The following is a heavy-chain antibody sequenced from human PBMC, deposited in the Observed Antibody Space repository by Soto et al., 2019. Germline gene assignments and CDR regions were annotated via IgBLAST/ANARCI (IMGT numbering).Heavy chain of an antibody. CDR1: GFTFSSYA. CDR3: AKEGEWELLGYFDY. Sequence: QVQLVESGGGVVQPGRSLRLSCAASGFTFSSYAMHWVRQAPGKGLEWVAVISYDGSNKYYADSVKGRFTISRDNSKNTLYLQMNSLRAEDTAVYYCAKEGEWELLGYFDYWGQGTLVTVSS. D-gene: IGHD1-26*01. V-gene: IGHV3-30*04. CDR2: ISYDGSNK. J-gene: IGHJ4*02.